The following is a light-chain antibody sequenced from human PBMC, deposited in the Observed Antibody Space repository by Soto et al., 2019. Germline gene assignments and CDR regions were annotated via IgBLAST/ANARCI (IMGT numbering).Light chain of an antibody. CDR1: SGHSSYA. CDR2: LNSDGSH. CDR3: QTWGTGIHV. V-gene: IGLV4-69*01. Sequence: QLVLTQSPSASASLGASVKLTCTPSSGHSSYAIAWHQQQPEKGPRYLMNLNSDGSHTKGDGIPDRFSGSSSGAERYLTISSLQSEDEADYYCQTWGTGIHVFGTGTKVTVL. J-gene: IGLJ1*01.